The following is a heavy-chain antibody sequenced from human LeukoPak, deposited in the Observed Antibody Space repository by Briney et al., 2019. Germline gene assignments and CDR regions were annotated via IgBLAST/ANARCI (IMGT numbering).Heavy chain of an antibody. D-gene: IGHD3-22*01. CDR1: GFTFDSYA. J-gene: IGHJ3*01. Sequence: GGSLRLSCAASGFTFDSYAMNWVRQAPGKGLEWVSYIRGGGAGARYAEPVKGRFTISRDNAKNTLYLQMDSLSVEDTATYYCAKCSATYYNDAFDVWGRGTMVTVSS. V-gene: IGHV3-23*01. CDR2: IRGGGAGA. CDR3: AKCSATYYNDAFDV.